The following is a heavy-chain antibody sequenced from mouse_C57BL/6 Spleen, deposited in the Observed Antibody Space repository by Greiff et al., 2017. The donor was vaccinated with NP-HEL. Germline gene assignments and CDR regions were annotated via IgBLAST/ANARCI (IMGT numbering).Heavy chain of an antibody. V-gene: IGHV1-81*01. CDR3: ARGPKGYVGEE. J-gene: IGHJ2*01. Sequence: VQLQQSGAELARPGASVKLSCKASGYTFTSYGISWVKQRTGQGLEWIGEIYPRSGNTYYNEKFKGKATLTADKSSSTAYMELRSLTSEDSAVYFVARGPKGYVGEEWGQGTTLTVSS. D-gene: IGHD2-2*01. CDR1: GYTFTSYG. CDR2: IYPRSGNT.